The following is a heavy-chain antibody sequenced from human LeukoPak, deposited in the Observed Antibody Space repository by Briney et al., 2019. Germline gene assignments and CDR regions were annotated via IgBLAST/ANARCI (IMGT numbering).Heavy chain of an antibody. D-gene: IGHD2-15*01. CDR2: ISYDGSNK. V-gene: IGHV3-30*04. CDR3: ARVRGSSGSYYFDY. Sequence: GGSLRLSCAASGFTFSSYAMHWVRQAPGKGLEWVAVISYDGSNKYYADSVKGRFTISRDNSKNTLYLQMNSLRAEDTAVYYCARVRGSSGSYYFDYWGQGTLVTVSS. CDR1: GFTFSSYA. J-gene: IGHJ4*02.